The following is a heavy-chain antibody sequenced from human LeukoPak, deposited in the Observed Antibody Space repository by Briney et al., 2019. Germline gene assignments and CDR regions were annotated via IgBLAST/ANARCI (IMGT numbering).Heavy chain of an antibody. CDR1: GFTFSSYA. Sequence: GGSLRLSCAASGFTFSSYAMSWVREAPGKGLEWVSAISGTVGSTYYADSVKGRFTISRDNSKNTLYLQMNSLRAEDTAVYYCAKDRGSIAVAGIDSWGQGTLVTVSS. CDR3: AKDRGSIAVAGIDS. D-gene: IGHD6-19*01. CDR2: ISGTVGST. J-gene: IGHJ4*02. V-gene: IGHV3-23*01.